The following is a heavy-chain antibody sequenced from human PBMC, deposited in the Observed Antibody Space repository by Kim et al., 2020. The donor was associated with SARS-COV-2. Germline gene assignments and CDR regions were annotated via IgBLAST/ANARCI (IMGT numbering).Heavy chain of an antibody. Sequence: GGSLRLSCAASGFTVSSNYMSWVRQAPGKVLEWVSVIYSGGSTYYADSVKGRFTISRDNSKNTLYLQMNSLRAEDTAVYYCARDKVRYFDWLPDYYYYYGMDVWGQGTTVTVSS. CDR3: ARDKVRYFDWLPDYYYYYGMDV. V-gene: IGHV3-53*01. CDR2: IYSGGST. D-gene: IGHD3-9*01. CDR1: GFTVSSNY. J-gene: IGHJ6*02.